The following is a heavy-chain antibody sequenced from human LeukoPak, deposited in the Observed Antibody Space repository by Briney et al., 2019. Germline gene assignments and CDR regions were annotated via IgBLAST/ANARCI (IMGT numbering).Heavy chain of an antibody. J-gene: IGHJ4*02. CDR3: ARRAIPGIAAAVPYYFDY. D-gene: IGHD6-13*01. CDR2: IYYSGST. Sequence: SETLSLTCTVSGGSISSSSYYWGWIRQPPGKGLEWIGGIYYSGSTYYNPSLKSRVTISVDMSKNQFSLKLSSVTAADTAVYYCARRAIPGIAAAVPYYFDYWGQGTLVTVSS. V-gene: IGHV4-39*01. CDR1: GGSISSSSYY.